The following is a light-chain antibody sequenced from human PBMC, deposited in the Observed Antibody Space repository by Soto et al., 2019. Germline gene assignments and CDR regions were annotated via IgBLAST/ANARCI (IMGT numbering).Light chain of an antibody. J-gene: IGKJ3*01. V-gene: IGKV3-20*01. Sequence: EVVLTQSPGTLSLSPGERATLSCRASQNVYINSLAWYQQRPGQTPRLLIYGASTRAAAIPDRFSGSGSGADFALSIDGLEPEDFAIYYCLQYGDSPLTFGPGNRVD. CDR1: QNVYINS. CDR2: GAS. CDR3: LQYGDSPLT.